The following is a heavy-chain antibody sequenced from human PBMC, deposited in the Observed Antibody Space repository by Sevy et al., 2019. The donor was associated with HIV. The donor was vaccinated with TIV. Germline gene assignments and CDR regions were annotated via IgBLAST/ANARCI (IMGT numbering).Heavy chain of an antibody. V-gene: IGHV3-48*01. CDR2: ISSSSSTI. CDR3: ARVPSTGRYGMDV. J-gene: IGHJ6*02. CDR1: GFTFSSYS. Sequence: GGSLRLSCAASGFTFSSYSMNWVRQAPGKGLEWVSYISSSSSTIYYADSVKGQITISRDNAKNSLYLQMSSLRADDTALYYCARVPSTGRYGMDVWGQGTTVTVSS. D-gene: IGHD3-10*01.